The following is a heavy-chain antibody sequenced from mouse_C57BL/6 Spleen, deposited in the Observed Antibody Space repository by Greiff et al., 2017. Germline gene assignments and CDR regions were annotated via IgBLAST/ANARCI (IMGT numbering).Heavy chain of an antibody. J-gene: IGHJ2*01. D-gene: IGHD2-1*01. CDR3: VRGEDLLWYLDY. V-gene: IGHV10-3*01. CDR2: IRSKCSSYAT. CDR1: RFIFNTYA. Sequence: GGGLVQPKGSLKLSCAASRFIFNTYAMHWVRQAPGKGFEWVARIRSKCSSYATYYADSVKDRNTISRDESQSMLYLQMNNLKTEDTAMEYCVRGEDLLWYLDYWGQGTTLTVSS.